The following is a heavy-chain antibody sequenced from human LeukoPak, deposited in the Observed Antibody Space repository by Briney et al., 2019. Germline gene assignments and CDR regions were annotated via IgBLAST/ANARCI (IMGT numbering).Heavy chain of an antibody. J-gene: IGHJ4*02. Sequence: SETLSLTCAVYGGSFSGYYWSWIRQPPGKGLEWIGEINHSGSTSYNPSLKSRVTISVDTSKNQFSLKLSSVTAADTAVYYCARARGYSYGYYFDYWGQGTLVTVSS. CDR3: ARARGYSYGYYFDY. CDR2: INHSGST. CDR1: GGSFSGYY. D-gene: IGHD5-18*01. V-gene: IGHV4-34*01.